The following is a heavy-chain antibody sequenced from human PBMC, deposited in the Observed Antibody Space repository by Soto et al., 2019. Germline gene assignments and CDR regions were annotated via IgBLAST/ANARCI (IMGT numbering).Heavy chain of an antibody. J-gene: IGHJ5*02. D-gene: IGHD3-10*01. Sequence: GASVKVSCKASGYTFTSYGISWVRQAPGQGLEWMGWISAYNGNTNYAQKLQGRVTMTTDTSTSTAYMELRSLRSDDTAVYYCARSLCFGELLFALTDQTNWFDPWGQGTLVTVSS. CDR2: ISAYNGNT. CDR1: GYTFTSYG. V-gene: IGHV1-18*01. CDR3: ARSLCFGELLFALTDQTNWFDP.